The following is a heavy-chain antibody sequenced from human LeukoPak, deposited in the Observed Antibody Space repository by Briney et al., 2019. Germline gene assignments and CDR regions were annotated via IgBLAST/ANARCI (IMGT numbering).Heavy chain of an antibody. CDR2: IIPIFGTA. D-gene: IGHD3-22*01. J-gene: IGHJ4*02. CDR3: ARGPMIVARPFDY. V-gene: IGHV1-69*05. CDR1: GGTFSSYA. Sequence: ASVKVSCKASGGTFSSYAISWVRQAPGQGLEWMGGIIPIFGTANYAQKLQGRVTMTTDTSTSTAYMELRSLRSDDTAVYYCARGPMIVARPFDYWGQGTLVTVSS.